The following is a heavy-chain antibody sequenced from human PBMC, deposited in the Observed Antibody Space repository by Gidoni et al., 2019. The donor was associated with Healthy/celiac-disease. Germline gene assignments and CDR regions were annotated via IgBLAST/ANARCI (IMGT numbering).Heavy chain of an antibody. D-gene: IGHD2-15*01. V-gene: IGHV4-61*02. CDR1: GGSISSGSSY. CDR3: ARDQVVVVAAPSGVPNYYYYMDV. Sequence: QVQLQESGPGLVKPSQTLSLTCTVSGGSISSGSSYWSWIRQPAGKGLEWIGRIYTSGSTNYNPSLKSRVTISVDTSKNQFSLKLSSVTAADTAVYYCARDQVVVVAAPSGVPNYYYYMDVWGKGTTVTVSS. J-gene: IGHJ6*03. CDR2: IYTSGST.